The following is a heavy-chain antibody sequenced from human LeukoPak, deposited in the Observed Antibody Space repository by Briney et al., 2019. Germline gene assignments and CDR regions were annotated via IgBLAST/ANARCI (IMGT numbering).Heavy chain of an antibody. CDR2: INPNSGDT. J-gene: IGHJ4*02. CDR3: ARDPRAYGGNSDY. Sequence: ASVKESRKASGYTFSGYYMHWLRQARCQGGDWMGWINPNSGDTNYAQKFQGRVTMTRDTSITTAYMELTRLRSDDTAMYYCARDPRAYGGNSDYWGQGALVTVSS. CDR1: GYTFSGYY. V-gene: IGHV1-2*02. D-gene: IGHD4-23*01.